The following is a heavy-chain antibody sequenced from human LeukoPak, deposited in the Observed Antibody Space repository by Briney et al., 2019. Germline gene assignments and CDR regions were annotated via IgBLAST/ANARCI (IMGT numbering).Heavy chain of an antibody. CDR3: ARGDYYDSSGYPTGPT. CDR2: INPSGGST. D-gene: IGHD3-22*01. Sequence: ASVKVSCKASGYTFTSYYMHWVRQAPGQGLEWMGIINPSGGSTSYAQKFQGRVTMTRDTSTSTVYMELSSLRSEDTAVYYCARGDYYDSSGYPTGPTWGQGTLVTVSS. CDR1: GYTFTSYY. J-gene: IGHJ5*02. V-gene: IGHV1-46*01.